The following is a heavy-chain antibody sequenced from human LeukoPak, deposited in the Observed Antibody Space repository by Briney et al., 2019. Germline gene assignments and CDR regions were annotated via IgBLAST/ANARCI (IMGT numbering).Heavy chain of an antibody. CDR1: GFTFSSYW. D-gene: IGHD2-8*01. V-gene: IGHV3-21*01. CDR2: ISSSSSYI. Sequence: SGGSLRLSCAASGFTFSSYWMSWVRQAPGKGLEWVSSISSSSSYIYYADSVKGRFTISRDNAKNSLYLQMNSLRAEDTAVYYCARDTPPPNGVCYSEVHCYYYYGMDVWGQGTTVTVSS. CDR3: ARDTPPPNGVCYSEVHCYYYYGMDV. J-gene: IGHJ6*02.